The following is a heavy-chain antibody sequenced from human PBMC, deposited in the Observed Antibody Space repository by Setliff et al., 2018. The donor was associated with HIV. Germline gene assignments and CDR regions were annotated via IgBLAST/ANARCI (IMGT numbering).Heavy chain of an antibody. CDR3: AKIQNPQGYYYDSSGYYPHPGSPDY. CDR2: INTDGSGI. J-gene: IGHJ4*02. CDR1: GFTFSSYW. Sequence: LRLSCAASGFTFSSYWMHWVRRVPGEGLVWVSRINTDGSGISYADSVKGRFTISRDNSKNTLYLQMNSLRAEDTAVYYCAKIQNPQGYYYDSSGYYPHPGSPDYWGQGTLVTVSS. V-gene: IGHV3-74*01. D-gene: IGHD3-22*01.